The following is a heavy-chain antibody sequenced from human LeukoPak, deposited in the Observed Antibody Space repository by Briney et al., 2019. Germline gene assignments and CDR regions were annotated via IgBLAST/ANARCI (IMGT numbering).Heavy chain of an antibody. CDR1: GYTFTKYG. CDR2: ISAYNGDI. J-gene: IGHJ3*02. Sequence: ASVTVSFKASGYTFTKYGVSWVRQAPGQGRGWVGWISAYNGDIKYAQRGKGRVTMTTDTSTSTVYMELRSLRSDDTAVYYCARESGSDAIDIWGQGTMVTVSS. V-gene: IGHV1-18*01. CDR3: ARESGSDAIDI.